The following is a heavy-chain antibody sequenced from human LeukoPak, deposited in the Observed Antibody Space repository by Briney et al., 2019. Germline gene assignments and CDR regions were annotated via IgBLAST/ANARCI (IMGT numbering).Heavy chain of an antibody. Sequence: GGSLRLSCAASGFTFSSYSMNWVRQAPGKGLEWVSYISSSSSTIYYADPVKGRFTISRDNAKNSLYLQMNSLRAEDTAVYYCARDKYYYDSSGYYYIDYWGQGTLVTVSS. J-gene: IGHJ4*02. CDR1: GFTFSSYS. CDR2: ISSSSSTI. CDR3: ARDKYYYDSSGYYYIDY. D-gene: IGHD3-22*01. V-gene: IGHV3-48*01.